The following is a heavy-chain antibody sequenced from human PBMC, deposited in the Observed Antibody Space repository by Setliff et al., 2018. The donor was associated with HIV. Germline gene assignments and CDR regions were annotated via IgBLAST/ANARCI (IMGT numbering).Heavy chain of an antibody. CDR2: IYYSWST. Sequence: SETLSLTCTVSGGSISSSSFYWGWIRQPPGKGLEWIGSIYYSWSTYYNPSLKSRVTISVDTSKNQFSLKLSSVTAADTAVYYCATYNWNFIVGYWGQGTLVTVSS. CDR1: GGSISSSSFY. J-gene: IGHJ4*02. V-gene: IGHV4-39*07. CDR3: ATYNWNFIVGY. D-gene: IGHD1-7*01.